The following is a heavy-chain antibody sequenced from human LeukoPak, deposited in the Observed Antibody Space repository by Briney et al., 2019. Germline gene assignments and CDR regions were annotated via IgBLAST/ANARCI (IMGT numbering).Heavy chain of an antibody. CDR2: INAGNGNT. Sequence: ASVKVSCKASGYTFTSYAMHWVRQAPGQRLEWMGWINAGNGNTKYSQKFQGRVTITRDTSASTAYMELGSLRSEDTAVYYCARGAVVTPYTGMDVWGQGTTVTVSS. J-gene: IGHJ6*02. D-gene: IGHD4-23*01. CDR3: ARGAVVTPYTGMDV. V-gene: IGHV1-3*01. CDR1: GYTFTSYA.